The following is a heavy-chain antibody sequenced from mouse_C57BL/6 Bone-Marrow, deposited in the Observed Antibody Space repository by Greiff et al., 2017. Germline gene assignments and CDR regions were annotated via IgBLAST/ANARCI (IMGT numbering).Heavy chain of an antibody. CDR2: IYPGSGST. J-gene: IGHJ3*01. D-gene: IGHD1-1*01. Sequence: VQLQQPGAELVKPGASVKMSCKASGYTFTSYWMTWVKQRPGQGLEWIGDIYPGSGSTNYNEKFKSKATLTVDTSSSTAYMQLSSLTSEDSAVYYCANYYGSSPWFAYWGQGTLVTVSA. CDR1: GYTFTSYW. CDR3: ANYYGSSPWFAY. V-gene: IGHV1-55*01.